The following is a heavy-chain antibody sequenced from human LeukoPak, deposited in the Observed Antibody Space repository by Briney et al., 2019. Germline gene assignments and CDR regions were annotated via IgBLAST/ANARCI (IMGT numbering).Heavy chain of an antibody. CDR3: ARDYYYYYYMDV. CDR2: INPNSGGT. J-gene: IGHJ6*03. V-gene: IGHV1-2*02. Sequence: GASVKVSCKASGYTFTGYYMHWVRQAPGQGLEWMGWINPNSGGTNYAQKLQGRVTMTRDTSISTAYMELSRLRSDDTAVYYCARDYYYYYYMDVWGKGTTVTVSS. CDR1: GYTFTGYY.